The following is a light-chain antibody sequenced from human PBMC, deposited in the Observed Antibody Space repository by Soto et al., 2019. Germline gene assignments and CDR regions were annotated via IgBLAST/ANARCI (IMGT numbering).Light chain of an antibody. Sequence: EIVLTQSPGTLSLSPGERATLSCRASQTVLNNYLTWYQQKPGQAPRRLIFGASIRATGIPDRFSGSGSGTDFTLTISRLEPEDFAVYYCQQYGSSPPWTFGQGTKVDIK. CDR3: QQYGSSPPWT. J-gene: IGKJ1*01. V-gene: IGKV3-20*01. CDR1: QTVLNNY. CDR2: GAS.